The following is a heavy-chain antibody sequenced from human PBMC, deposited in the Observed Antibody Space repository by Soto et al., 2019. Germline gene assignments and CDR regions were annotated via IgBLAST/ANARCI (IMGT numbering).Heavy chain of an antibody. Sequence: LSLTCTVSGGSISSGGYYWSWIRQHPGKGLEWIGYIYYSGSTYYNPSLKSRVTISVDTSKNQFSLKLSSVTAADTAVYYCAGYFDWLLPSVKYYYSGMDVWGQGTTVTVSS. CDR3: AGYFDWLLPSVKYYYSGMDV. CDR2: IYYSGST. V-gene: IGHV4-31*03. D-gene: IGHD3-9*01. CDR1: GGSISSGGYY. J-gene: IGHJ6*02.